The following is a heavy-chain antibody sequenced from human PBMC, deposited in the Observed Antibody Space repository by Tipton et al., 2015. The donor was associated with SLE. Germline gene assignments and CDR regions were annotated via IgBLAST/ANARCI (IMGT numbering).Heavy chain of an antibody. V-gene: IGHV3-30*04. CDR2: TSYEGIDK. CDR1: GFTFSIYT. J-gene: IGHJ6*03. CDR3: ARDGTDYYDSSGYYAGRGSYFCMDV. Sequence: SLRLSCAASGFTFSIYTMYWVRQAPGKGLEWVALTSYEGIDKYYADSVKGRFTISRDNSKNTLYLQMNSLRPEDTAVYYCARDGTDYYDSSGYYAGRGSYFCMDVWGKGATVAVSS. D-gene: IGHD3-22*01.